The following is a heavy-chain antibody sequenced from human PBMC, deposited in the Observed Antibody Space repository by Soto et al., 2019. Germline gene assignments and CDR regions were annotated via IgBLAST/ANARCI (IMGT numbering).Heavy chain of an antibody. J-gene: IGHJ4*02. Sequence: PWGSLRLSCAASGFTFSTYSMNWVRQAPGKGLEWVSYISSSSSTIFYADSVKGRFTISRDNSKNTLYLQMNSLRAEDTAVYYCARDILENGSGPNYWGQGTLVTVSS. CDR1: GFTFSTYS. D-gene: IGHD3-10*01. V-gene: IGHV3-48*01. CDR3: ARDILENGSGPNY. CDR2: ISSSSSTI.